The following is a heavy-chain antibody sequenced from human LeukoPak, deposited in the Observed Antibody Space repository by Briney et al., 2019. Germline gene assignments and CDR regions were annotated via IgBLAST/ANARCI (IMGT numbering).Heavy chain of an antibody. CDR2: ISSSSSYT. D-gene: IGHD3-10*01. CDR3: ARVTGYNDAFDI. J-gene: IGHJ3*02. Sequence: GGSLRLSCAASGXTFSSYSMNWVRQAPGKGLEWVSSISSSSSYTNYADSVKGRFTISRDNAKNSLYLQMNSLRAEDTAVYYCARVTGYNDAFDIWGQGTMVTVSS. V-gene: IGHV3-21*04. CDR1: GXTFSSYS.